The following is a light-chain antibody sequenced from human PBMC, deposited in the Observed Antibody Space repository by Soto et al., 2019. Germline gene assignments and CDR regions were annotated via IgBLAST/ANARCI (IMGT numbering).Light chain of an antibody. CDR2: EVS. Sequence: QSALTQPPSASGSPGQSVTISCTGTSSDVGGYDYVSWYQQHPGKAPKLMIYEVSKRPSGVPDRFSGSKSGNTASLTVSGLQAEDEDDYYCSSYAGSNNLGLFGGGTKLTVL. J-gene: IGLJ3*02. CDR1: SSDVGGYDY. V-gene: IGLV2-8*01. CDR3: SSYAGSNNLGL.